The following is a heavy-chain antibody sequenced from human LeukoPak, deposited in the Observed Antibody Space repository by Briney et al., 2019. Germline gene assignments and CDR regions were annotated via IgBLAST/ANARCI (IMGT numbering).Heavy chain of an antibody. CDR2: INPNSGGT. J-gene: IGHJ4*02. V-gene: IGHV1-2*02. CDR3: AGGSPSDYYFDY. CDR1: GYTFNTYG. Sequence: ASVKVSCKPYGYTFNTYGITWVRQAPGQELEWMGWINPNSGGTNYAQKFQGRVTMTRDTSISTAYMELSRLRSDDTAVYYCAGGSPSDYYFDYWGQGTLVTVSS. D-gene: IGHD3-10*01.